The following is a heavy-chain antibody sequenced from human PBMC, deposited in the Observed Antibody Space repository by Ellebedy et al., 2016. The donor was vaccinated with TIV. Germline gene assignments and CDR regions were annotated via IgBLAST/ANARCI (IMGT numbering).Heavy chain of an antibody. J-gene: IGHJ4*02. D-gene: IGHD6-19*01. Sequence: GESLKISCAASGFTFSSHWMSSVRQAPGKGLEWVANIKQDGSEKYYVHSVKGRFTISRDNAKNSLYLQMNSLRAEDTAVYYCARPPAAVAGQDYWGQGTPVTVSS. V-gene: IGHV3-7*03. CDR2: IKQDGSEK. CDR3: ARPPAAVAGQDY. CDR1: GFTFSSHW.